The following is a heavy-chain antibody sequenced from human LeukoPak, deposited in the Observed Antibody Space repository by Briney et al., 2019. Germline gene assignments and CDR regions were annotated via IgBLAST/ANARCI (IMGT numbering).Heavy chain of an antibody. CDR2: IKQDGSEE. V-gene: IGHV3-7*05. Sequence: GGSLRLSCAASGFTFGSYWMSWVRQAPGKGLEWVANIKQDGSEEYYVDSVKGRFTISINNAKHPLYLQTNSLTAEDTAVYYCARTSTRAGYRYFDYWGQGTLVTVPS. CDR3: ARTSTRAGYRYFDY. J-gene: IGHJ4*02. CDR1: GFTFGSYW. D-gene: IGHD5-24*01.